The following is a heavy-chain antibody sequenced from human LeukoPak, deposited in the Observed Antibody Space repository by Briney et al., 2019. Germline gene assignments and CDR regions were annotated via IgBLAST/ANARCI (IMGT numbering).Heavy chain of an antibody. Sequence: GGSLRLSCAASGFTFSSYAMHWVRQAPGKGLEWVAVISYDESNKYYADSVKGRFTISRDNSQNTLYLQMNSLRVEDTAVYYCAREREYSSSSWSSFDYWGQGTLVTASS. V-gene: IGHV3-30*04. CDR3: AREREYSSSSWSSFDY. D-gene: IGHD6-13*01. CDR1: GFTFSSYA. J-gene: IGHJ4*02. CDR2: ISYDESNK.